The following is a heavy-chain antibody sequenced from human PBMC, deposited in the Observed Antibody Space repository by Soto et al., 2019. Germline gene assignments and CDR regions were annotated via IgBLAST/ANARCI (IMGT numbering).Heavy chain of an antibody. J-gene: IGHJ5*02. Sequence: QVQLMQSGAEVKKPGSSVKVSCKASGGTFSSYAISWVRQAPGQGLEWMGGIIPIFGTANYAQKFQGRVTNTADESTSTGYMELSRLRSEDTGVYYCARDRGEYCSSTSCYTYNWFDPWGQGTLVTVSS. CDR2: IIPIFGTA. CDR3: ARDRGEYCSSTSCYTYNWFDP. CDR1: GGTFSSYA. V-gene: IGHV1-69*01. D-gene: IGHD2-2*02.